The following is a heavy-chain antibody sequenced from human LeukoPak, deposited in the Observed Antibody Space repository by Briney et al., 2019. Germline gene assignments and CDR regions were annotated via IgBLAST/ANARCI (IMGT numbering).Heavy chain of an antibody. Sequence: GGSLRLSCAASGFTFSSYWMSWVRQAPGKGLEWVANIKQDGSEKNYVDSVKGRFTISRDNAKNSLYLQMNSLRAEDTAVYYCARIGTSYLYYYYYYMDVWGKGTTVTVSS. V-gene: IGHV3-7*01. J-gene: IGHJ6*03. CDR2: IKQDGSEK. D-gene: IGHD2-2*01. CDR3: ARIGTSYLYYYYYYMDV. CDR1: GFTFSSYW.